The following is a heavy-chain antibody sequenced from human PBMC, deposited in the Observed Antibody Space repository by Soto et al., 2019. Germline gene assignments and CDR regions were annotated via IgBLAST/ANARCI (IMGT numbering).Heavy chain of an antibody. D-gene: IGHD3-16*01. V-gene: IGHV6-1*01. CDR1: GDSVSRNSAA. CDR2: TYYRSKWYN. CDR3: ARAPGGIDAFDI. Sequence: SQTLSLTCAISGDSVSRNSAAWHWIRQSPSRGLEWLGRTYYRSKWYNDYAVSVKSRISINPDTSKNQFSLQLNSVTPEDTAVYYCARAPGGIDAFDIWGQGTMVSVS. J-gene: IGHJ3*02.